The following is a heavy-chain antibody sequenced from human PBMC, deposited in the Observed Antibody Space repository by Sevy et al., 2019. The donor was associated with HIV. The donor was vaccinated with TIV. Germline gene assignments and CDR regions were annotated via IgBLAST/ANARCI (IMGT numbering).Heavy chain of an antibody. D-gene: IGHD3-22*01. J-gene: IGHJ4*02. CDR1: GGSISSSGYY. V-gene: IGHV4-39*02. CDR2: IYYGGST. Sequence: SDTLSLTCTVSGGSISSSGYYWGWIRQPPGKGLEWIGSIYYGGSTYYNPSLKSRITTSVDTSKNHFSLKLSSVTAADTAVYYCARVSMIVVVITDDWGYYFDYWGQGTLDTVSS. CDR3: ARVSMIVVVITDDWGYYFDY.